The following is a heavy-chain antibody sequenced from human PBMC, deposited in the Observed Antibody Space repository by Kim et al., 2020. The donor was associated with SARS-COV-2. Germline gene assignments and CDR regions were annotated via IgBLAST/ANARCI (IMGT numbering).Heavy chain of an antibody. D-gene: IGHD3-10*01. CDR3: ARGGNLWFGEVYFDY. V-gene: IGHV3-48*02. Sequence: GGSLRLSCAASGFTFSSYSMNWVRQAPGKGLEWVSYISSSSSTIYYADSVKGRFTISRDNAKNSLYLQMNSLRDEDTAVYYCARGGNLWFGEVYFDYWGQGTLVTVSS. CDR2: ISSSSSTI. J-gene: IGHJ4*02. CDR1: GFTFSSYS.